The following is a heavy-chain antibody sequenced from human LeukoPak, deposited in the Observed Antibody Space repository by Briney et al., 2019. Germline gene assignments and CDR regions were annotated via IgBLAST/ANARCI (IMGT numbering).Heavy chain of an antibody. CDR3: ARDPSDILREYYFDY. CDR2: ISYDGSNK. V-gene: IGHV3-30*03. Sequence: GGSLRLSCAASGFTFSSYGMHWVRQAPGKGLEWVAVISYDGSNKYYADSVKGRFTISRDNSKNTLYLQMNSLRAEDTAVYYCARDPSDILREYYFDYWGQGTLVTVSS. D-gene: IGHD3-9*01. CDR1: GFTFSSYG. J-gene: IGHJ4*02.